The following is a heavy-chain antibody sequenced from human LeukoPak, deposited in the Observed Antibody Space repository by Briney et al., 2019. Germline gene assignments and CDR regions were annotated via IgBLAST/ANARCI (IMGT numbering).Heavy chain of an antibody. J-gene: IGHJ3*02. CDR3: ARGPYSYDSSGAFDI. Sequence: SQTLSLTCTVSGDSISSGDYYWSWIRQPAGKGLEWIGRISSSGSTNYNPSLKSRVTISVDTSKNQFSLKLSSVTAADTAMYFCARGPYSYDSSGAFDIWGQGTMVTVSS. CDR1: GDSISSGDYY. V-gene: IGHV4-61*02. D-gene: IGHD3-22*01. CDR2: ISSSGST.